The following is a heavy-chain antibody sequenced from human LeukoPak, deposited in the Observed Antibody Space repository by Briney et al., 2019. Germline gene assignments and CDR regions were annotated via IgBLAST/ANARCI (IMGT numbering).Heavy chain of an antibody. D-gene: IGHD2-15*01. J-gene: IGHJ4*02. CDR2: ISAYNGNT. CDR3: ARDGYCSGGSCYLTTGDY. Sequence: ASVKVSCKASGYTSTSYGISWVRQAPGQGLEWMGWISAYNGNTNYAQKLQGRVTMTTDTSTSTAYMELRSLRSDDTAVYYCARDGYCSGGSCYLTTGDYWGQGTLVTVSS. V-gene: IGHV1-18*01. CDR1: GYTSTSYG.